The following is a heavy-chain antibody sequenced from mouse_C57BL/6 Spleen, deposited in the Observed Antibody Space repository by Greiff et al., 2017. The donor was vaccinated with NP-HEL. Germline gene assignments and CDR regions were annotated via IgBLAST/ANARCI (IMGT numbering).Heavy chain of an antibody. D-gene: IGHD4-1*01. Sequence: EVQLQESGPGLVKPSQSLSLTCSVTGYSITSGYYWNWIRQFPGNKLEWMGYISYDGSNNYNPSLKNRISITRDTSKNQFFLKLNSVTTEDTATYYCARMGITGRYFDVWGTGTTVTVSS. CDR2: ISYDGSN. J-gene: IGHJ1*03. CDR3: ARMGITGRYFDV. CDR1: GYSITSGYY. V-gene: IGHV3-6*01.